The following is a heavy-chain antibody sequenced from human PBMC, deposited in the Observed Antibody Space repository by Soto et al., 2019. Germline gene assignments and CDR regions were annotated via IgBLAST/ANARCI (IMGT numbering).Heavy chain of an antibody. CDR1: GFTFSSYA. Sequence: EVQLLESGGGLVQPGGSLRLSCAASGFTFSSYAMSWVRQAPGRGLAWVSAISGSGGSTYYVGSVKGRITISRDNSRNTLYLQMKSLRAEDTAVYYCAKGNWFDAFDIWGQGTMVTVS. V-gene: IGHV3-23*01. J-gene: IGHJ3*02. CDR3: AKGNWFDAFDI. D-gene: IGHD1-1*01. CDR2: ISGSGGST.